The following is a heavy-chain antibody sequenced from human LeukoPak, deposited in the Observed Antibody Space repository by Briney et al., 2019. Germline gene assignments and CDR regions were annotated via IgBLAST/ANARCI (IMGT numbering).Heavy chain of an antibody. CDR1: GGSISSGGYS. CDR2: IYHSGGT. V-gene: IGHV4-30-2*01. D-gene: IGHD2-15*01. J-gene: IGHJ5*02. Sequence: SQTLSLTCAVSGGSISSGGYSWSWIRQPPGKGLEWIGYIYHSGGTYYNPSLKSRVTISVDRSKNQFSLKLSSVTAADTAVYYCARGGGTSWFDPWGQGTLVTVSS. CDR3: ARGGGTSWFDP.